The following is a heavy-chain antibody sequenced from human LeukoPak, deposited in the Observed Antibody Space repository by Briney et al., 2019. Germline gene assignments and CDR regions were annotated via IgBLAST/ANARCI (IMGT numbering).Heavy chain of an antibody. V-gene: IGHV1-8*01. CDR3: ARVGRLAAAIYYY. CDR2: MSPNSGNT. J-gene: IGHJ4*02. Sequence: GASVKVSCKASGYTFTSYDITWVRQATGPGLEWMGWMSPNSGNTGYAQKFQGRVTMTRNTSISTAYMELSSLRSEDTAGYYCARVGRLAAAIYYYWGQGTLVTVSS. D-gene: IGHD2-2*02. CDR1: GYTFTSYD.